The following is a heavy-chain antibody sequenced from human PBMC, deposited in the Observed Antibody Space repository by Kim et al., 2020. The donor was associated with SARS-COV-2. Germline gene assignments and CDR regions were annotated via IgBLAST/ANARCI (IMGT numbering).Heavy chain of an antibody. CDR1: GFTFSSYT. Sequence: GGSLRLSCVASGFTFSSYTMNWVRQAPGKGLEWVSSISGSGSYIFYADSVKDRFTISRDNAKNSLYLQMNSLRAEDTAVYYCARENVVVVTANWFDPWGQGTLVTVSS. CDR2: ISGSGSYI. CDR3: ARENVVVVTANWFDP. D-gene: IGHD2-21*02. J-gene: IGHJ5*02. V-gene: IGHV3-21*01.